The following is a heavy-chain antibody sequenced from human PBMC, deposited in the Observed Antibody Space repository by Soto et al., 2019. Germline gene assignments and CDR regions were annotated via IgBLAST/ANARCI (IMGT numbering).Heavy chain of an antibody. CDR1: GGSISSSNW. Sequence: SETLSLTCAVSGGSISSSNWWSWVRQPPWKGLEWIGEIYHSGSTNYNPSLKSRVTISVDKSKNQFSLKLSSVTAADTAVYYCARTYYYDSSGYSWFDPWGQGTLVTVSS. D-gene: IGHD3-22*01. CDR2: IYHSGST. V-gene: IGHV4-4*02. CDR3: ARTYYYDSSGYSWFDP. J-gene: IGHJ5*02.